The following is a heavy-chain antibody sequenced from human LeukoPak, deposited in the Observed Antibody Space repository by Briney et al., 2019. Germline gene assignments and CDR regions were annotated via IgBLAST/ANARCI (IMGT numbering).Heavy chain of an antibody. CDR3: ARDRDDAFDI. CDR1: GFTFSTHG. Sequence: PGGSLRLSCAASGFTFSTHGMHWVRQAPGKGLEWVSSISSSSSYIYYADSVKGRFTISRDNAKNSMYLQMNSLRAEDTAVYSCARDRDDAFDIWGQGTMVTVSS. CDR2: ISSSSSYI. V-gene: IGHV3-21*01. J-gene: IGHJ3*02. D-gene: IGHD3-10*01.